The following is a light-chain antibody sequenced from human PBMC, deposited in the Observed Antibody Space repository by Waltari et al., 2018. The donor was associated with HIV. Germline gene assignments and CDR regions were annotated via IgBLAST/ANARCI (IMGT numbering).Light chain of an antibody. CDR1: QPINNN. CDR2: GAS. CDR3: QQYNNWPQT. V-gene: IGKV3-15*01. Sequence: EQVMTQPPATLSVSPGDRATLSCRASQPINNNLAWYQQKPGQAPQLLIYGASTRAAGVPDRFSGSGSGTEFSLTISSLQSEDLAIYYCQQYNNWPQTFGQGTKVEIK. J-gene: IGKJ2*01.